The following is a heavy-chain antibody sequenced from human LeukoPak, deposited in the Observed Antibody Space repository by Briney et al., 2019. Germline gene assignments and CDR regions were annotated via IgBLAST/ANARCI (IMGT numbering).Heavy chain of an antibody. CDR2: IYYSGST. V-gene: IGHV4-31*03. CDR3: AREVVTADNWFDP. CDR1: GGSISSGGYY. J-gene: IGHJ5*02. Sequence: SQTLSLTCSVSGGSISSGGYYWSWIRQHPGKGLEWIGYIYYSGSTYYNPSLKSRVTISVDTSKNQFSLKLSSVTAADTAVYYCAREVVTADNWFDPWGQGTLVTVSS. D-gene: IGHD2-21*02.